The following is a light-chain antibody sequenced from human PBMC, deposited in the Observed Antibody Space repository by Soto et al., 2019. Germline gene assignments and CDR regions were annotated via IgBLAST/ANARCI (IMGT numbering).Light chain of an antibody. CDR1: SGHSNYA. CDR2: VNSGGSH. CDR3: QTWGTGSAIVV. V-gene: IGLV4-69*01. Sequence: QPVLTQSPSASASLGASVKLTCTLSSGHSNYAIAWHQQQPEKGPRYLMKVNSGGSHIKGDGIPDRFSGSSSWAERYLFISSLQSEDEADYYCQTWGTGSAIVVFGGGTQLTVL. J-gene: IGLJ7*01.